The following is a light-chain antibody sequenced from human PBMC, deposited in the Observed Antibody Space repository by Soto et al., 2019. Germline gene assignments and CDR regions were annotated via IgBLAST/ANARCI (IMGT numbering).Light chain of an antibody. Sequence: MVMTQSPATLSVSPGERATLSCRASQSVSSDLAWYQQKPGQAPRLLIYGASTRATGIPARFSGSGSGTEFTLTISSLQSEDFALYYCQQYGDWPLTFGGGTKVEIK. J-gene: IGKJ4*01. CDR2: GAS. CDR1: QSVSSD. CDR3: QQYGDWPLT. V-gene: IGKV3-15*01.